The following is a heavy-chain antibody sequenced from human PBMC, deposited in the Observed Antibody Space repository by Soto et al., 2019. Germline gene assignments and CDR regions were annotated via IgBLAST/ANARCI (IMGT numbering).Heavy chain of an antibody. J-gene: IGHJ1*01. Sequence: QVQLQQWGAGLLKPSETLSLTCAVYGGTFSGYYWPWFRQPPGKGLEWIGDINHSGSTNYNPSIKSRVNISVDTSKNQFSLKLTSVTAADTAVYYSARVEGGFQHWGQGTLVTVSS. D-gene: IGHD2-15*01. CDR2: INHSGST. CDR1: GGTFSGYY. V-gene: IGHV4-34*01. CDR3: ARVEGGFQH.